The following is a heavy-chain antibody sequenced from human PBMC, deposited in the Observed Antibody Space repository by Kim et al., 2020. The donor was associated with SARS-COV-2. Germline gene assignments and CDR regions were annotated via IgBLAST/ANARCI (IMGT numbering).Heavy chain of an antibody. Sequence: SETLSLTCTVSGGSISSSSYYWGWIRQPPGKGLEWIGSIYYSGSTYYNPSLKSRVTISVDTSKNQFSLKLSSVAAADTAVYYCARHEGSSSGWYYYYGMDVWGQGTTVTVSS. CDR1: GGSISSSSYY. J-gene: IGHJ6*02. CDR3: ARHEGSSSGWYYYYGMDV. CDR2: IYYSGST. V-gene: IGHV4-39*01. D-gene: IGHD6-19*01.